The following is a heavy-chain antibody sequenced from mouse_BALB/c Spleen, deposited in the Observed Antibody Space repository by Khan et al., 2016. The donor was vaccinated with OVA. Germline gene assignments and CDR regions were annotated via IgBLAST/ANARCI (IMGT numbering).Heavy chain of an antibody. D-gene: IGHD1-1*01. Sequence: VQLQESGPELVKPGASVKMSCKASGYTFTSYYIHWLKQRPGQGLEWIGWISPGDGSTKYNEKFKDKTTLTADKSSSTAYMLLSSLTSEDSEIYFCARGYYGYLDFWGQGTTLTVSS. CDR2: ISPGDGST. J-gene: IGHJ2*01. V-gene: IGHV1S56*01. CDR3: ARGYYGYLDF. CDR1: GYTFTSYY.